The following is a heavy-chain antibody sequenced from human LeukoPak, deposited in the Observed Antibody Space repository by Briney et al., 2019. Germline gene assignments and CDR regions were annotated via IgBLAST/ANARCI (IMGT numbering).Heavy chain of an antibody. CDR2: ITGSGGGT. J-gene: IGHJ4*02. Sequence: GGSLRLSCAASGFTFNSYAMSWVRLAPGKGLEWVSGITGSGGGTYYADSVKGRFTISRDNSKNTLYLQMNSLRAEDTAVYYCAKKFLVSAGGPSFDHWGQGTLVTVSS. D-gene: IGHD2-8*01. CDR1: GFTFNSYA. CDR3: AKKFLVSAGGPSFDH. V-gene: IGHV3-23*01.